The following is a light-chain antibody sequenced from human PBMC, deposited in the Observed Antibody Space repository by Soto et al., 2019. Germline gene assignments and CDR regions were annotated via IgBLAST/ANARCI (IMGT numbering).Light chain of an antibody. CDR2: GAS. Sequence: ETVMTQSPATLSVSPGERVTLSCRASESVSTYLAWYQQKPGQAPRLLIYGASARATGIPERFSGSGSGTEFTLIISNLQPEYFALYYCHQYLNWPQAFGQGTKVEIK. CDR1: ESVSTY. J-gene: IGKJ1*01. V-gene: IGKV3-15*01. CDR3: HQYLNWPQA.